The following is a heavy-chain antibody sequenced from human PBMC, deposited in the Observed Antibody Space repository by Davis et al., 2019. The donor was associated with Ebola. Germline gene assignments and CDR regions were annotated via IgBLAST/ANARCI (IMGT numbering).Heavy chain of an antibody. J-gene: IGHJ4*02. CDR3: ARLYKNDKSRYGHFDY. D-gene: IGHD3-22*01. CDR2: INADEREK. Sequence: PGGSLRLSCAASGFTFSSYAMHWVRQLPGGGLQCVATINADEREKDYVDSVKGRFTVSRDNPKNSLYLQMNRLRAEDAAVYYCARLYKNDKSRYGHFDYWGQGILVTVSS. CDR1: GFTFSSYA. V-gene: IGHV3-7*03.